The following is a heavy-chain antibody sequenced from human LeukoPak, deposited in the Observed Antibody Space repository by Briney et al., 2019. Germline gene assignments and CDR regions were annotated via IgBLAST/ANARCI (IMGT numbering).Heavy chain of an antibody. CDR1: GYTLTELS. CDR2: FDPEDGET. CDR3: ASLPAIGYCSGGSCFLVDS. J-gene: IGHJ4*02. Sequence: ASVKVSCKVSGYTLTELSMHWVRQAPGKGLEWMGGFDPEDGETIYAQKFQGRVTMTEDTSTDTAYMELSSLRSEDTAVYYCASLPAIGYCSGGSCFLVDSWGQGSLVTVSS. D-gene: IGHD2-15*01. V-gene: IGHV1-24*01.